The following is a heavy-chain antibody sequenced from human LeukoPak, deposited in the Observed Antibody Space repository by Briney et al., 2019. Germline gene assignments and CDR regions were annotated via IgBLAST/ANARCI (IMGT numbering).Heavy chain of an antibody. CDR3: ARVDEVGQLSAPPFYYYMDV. J-gene: IGHJ6*03. Sequence: SETLSLTCSVSGGSISGYYWSWIRQPAGKGLEWIGRIYSSGSTRYSPSFESRGTMTVDTSKNQFSLKLTSVTAADTAIYYCARVDEVGQLSAPPFYYYMDVWGKGTTVTVSS. V-gene: IGHV4-4*07. D-gene: IGHD1-1*01. CDR2: IYSSGST. CDR1: GGSISGYY.